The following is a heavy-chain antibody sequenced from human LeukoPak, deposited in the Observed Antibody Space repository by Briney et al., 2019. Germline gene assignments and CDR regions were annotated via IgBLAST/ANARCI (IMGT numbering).Heavy chain of an antibody. CDR3: ARGNLAVAGTAFFDY. J-gene: IGHJ4*02. CDR1: GFTFSSYG. CDR2: IWYDGSNK. D-gene: IGHD6-19*01. Sequence: QPGGSLRLSCAASGFTFSSYGMHWVRQAPGKGLEWVAVIWYDGSNKYYADSVKGRFTISRDNSKNTLYLQMNSLRAEDTAVYYCARGNLAVAGTAFFDYWGQGTLVTVSS. V-gene: IGHV3-33*01.